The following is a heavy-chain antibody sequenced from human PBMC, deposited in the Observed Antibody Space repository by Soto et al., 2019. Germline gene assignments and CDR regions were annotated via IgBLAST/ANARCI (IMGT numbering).Heavy chain of an antibody. V-gene: IGHV4-39*01. J-gene: IGHJ6*02. CDR1: GGSISSTNYY. D-gene: IGHD2-2*01. Sequence: QLQLQESGPGLVKPSETLSLTCTVSGGSISSTNYYWGWIRQPPGKGLEWIGNIFYSGSTYFNPSLKNRVTISVDTSKNQFSLKLRSVTAPDTAVYYCARHSLSIVVVPARDDGMDVGGQGTTVTVSS. CDR3: ARHSLSIVVVPARDDGMDV. CDR2: IFYSGST.